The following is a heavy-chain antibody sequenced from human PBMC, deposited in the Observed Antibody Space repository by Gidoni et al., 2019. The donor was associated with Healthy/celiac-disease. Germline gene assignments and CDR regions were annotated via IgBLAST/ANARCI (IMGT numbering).Heavy chain of an antibody. CDR3: ARDRGTAMVTAYYYMDV. CDR1: GHTFTSYG. D-gene: IGHD5-18*01. Sequence: QVQLVQSGAEVKKPGASVKVSCKASGHTFTSYGISWVRQAPGQGPECMGWISAYNGNTNDAQKLQVRVTMTTDTSTRTAYMELRSLRTEDTAVYDWARDRGTAMVTAYYYMDVWGKGTTVTVSS. J-gene: IGHJ6*03. CDR2: ISAYNGNT. V-gene: IGHV1-18*01.